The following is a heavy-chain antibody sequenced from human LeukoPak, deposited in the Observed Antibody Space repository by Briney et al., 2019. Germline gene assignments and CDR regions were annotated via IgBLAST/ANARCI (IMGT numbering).Heavy chain of an antibody. V-gene: IGHV1-18*01. CDR1: GYTFTSYG. Sequence: ASVKVSCKASGYTFTSYGLSWVRQAPGQGLEWMGWISVYNGNTKYAKKLQGRVIMTTDTSTSTAYMELRSLRSDDTAVYYCARRGCGGSCYSDDAFDIWGQGTMVTVSS. D-gene: IGHD2-15*01. CDR2: ISVYNGNT. J-gene: IGHJ3*02. CDR3: ARRGCGGSCYSDDAFDI.